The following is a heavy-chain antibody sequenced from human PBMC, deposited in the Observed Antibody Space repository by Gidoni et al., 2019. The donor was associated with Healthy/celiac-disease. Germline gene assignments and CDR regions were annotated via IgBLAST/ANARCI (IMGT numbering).Heavy chain of an antibody. V-gene: IGHV3-43*01. Sequence: AASGFTFDDYTMHWVRQAPGKGLEWVSLISWDGGSTYYADSVKGRFTISRDNSKNSLYLQMNSLRTEDTALYYCAKDIFDFWSDDRGHDAFDIWGQGTMVTVSS. J-gene: IGHJ3*02. D-gene: IGHD3-3*01. CDR3: AKDIFDFWSDDRGHDAFDI. CDR1: GFTFDDYT. CDR2: ISWDGGST.